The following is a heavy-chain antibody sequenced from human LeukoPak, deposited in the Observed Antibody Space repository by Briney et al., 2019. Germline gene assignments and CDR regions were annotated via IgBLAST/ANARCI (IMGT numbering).Heavy chain of an antibody. Sequence: GGSLRLSCAASGFTFSSYAMSWVRQAPGKGLEWVSSINNSGGTTYYADSVKGRFTISRDNAKNSLYLQMNSLRAEDTAVYYCARFGYSGSYWGQGTLVTVSS. CDR2: INNSGGTT. D-gene: IGHD1-26*01. CDR3: ARFGYSGSY. CDR1: GFTFSSYA. V-gene: IGHV3-21*01. J-gene: IGHJ4*02.